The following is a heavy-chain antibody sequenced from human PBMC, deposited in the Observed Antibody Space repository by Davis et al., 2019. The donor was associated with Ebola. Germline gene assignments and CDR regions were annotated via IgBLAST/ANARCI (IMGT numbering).Heavy chain of an antibody. D-gene: IGHD3-16*01. CDR1: GFTFSSYE. CDR3: ARDASSYYDYIWGSYTYDY. V-gene: IGHV3-48*03. Sequence: GGSLRPSCAASGFTFSSYEMNWVRQAPGKGLEWVSYISSSGSTIYYADSVKGRFTISRDNAKNSLYLQMNSLRAEDTAVYYCARDASSYYDYIWGSYTYDYWGQGTLVTVSS. J-gene: IGHJ4*02. CDR2: ISSSGSTI.